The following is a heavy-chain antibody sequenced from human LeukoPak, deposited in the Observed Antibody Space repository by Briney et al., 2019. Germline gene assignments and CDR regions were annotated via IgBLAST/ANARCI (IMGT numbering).Heavy chain of an antibody. J-gene: IGHJ3*02. Sequence: PGGSLRPSCAASGFTFSRYWMHWVRQAPGKGLVWVSHINSDGRSTSYADSVRGRFTISRDNAKNTLYLQMNSLRAEDTAVYYCARGSWAFDIWGQGTMVIVSS. CDR3: ARGSWAFDI. V-gene: IGHV3-74*01. CDR1: GFTFSRYW. CDR2: INSDGRST.